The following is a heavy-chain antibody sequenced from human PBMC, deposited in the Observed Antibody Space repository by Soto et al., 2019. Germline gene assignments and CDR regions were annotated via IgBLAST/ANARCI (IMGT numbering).Heavy chain of an antibody. Sequence: PSQTRALTCAVSGDSVSSTSAACSWIRQPPSRGLEWLGRTYYRSKWYNDYAVSVKSRITINPDTSKNQFALQLNSVTPEDTAVYYCARDPIAAAGREVNYGMDVWGEGTTVTAPQ. J-gene: IGHJ6*04. D-gene: IGHD6-13*01. CDR2: TYYRSKWYN. V-gene: IGHV6-1*01. CDR1: GDSVSSTSAA. CDR3: ARDPIAAAGREVNYGMDV.